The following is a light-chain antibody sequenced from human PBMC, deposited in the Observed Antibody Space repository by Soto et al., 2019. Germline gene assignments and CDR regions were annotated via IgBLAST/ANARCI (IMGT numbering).Light chain of an antibody. J-gene: IGLJ2*01. Sequence: QSALTQPRSMSGSPGQSVAISCTGTSGDVGRYTYVSWYRQLPNKAPNLLIRDVNKRPSGVPDRFSGSKSGNTASRTISGLQAADDADYYCCSCAGAYTLVCGGGTKLAVL. CDR3: CSCAGAYTLV. V-gene: IGLV2-11*01. CDR2: DVN. CDR1: SGDVGRYTY.